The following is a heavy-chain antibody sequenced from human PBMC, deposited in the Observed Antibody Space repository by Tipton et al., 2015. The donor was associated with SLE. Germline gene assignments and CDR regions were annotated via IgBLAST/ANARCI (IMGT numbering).Heavy chain of an antibody. CDR1: GGSFSGYY. V-gene: IGHV4-34*01. CDR2: TNYDSGST. Sequence: TLSLTCAVYGGSFSGYYWSWIRQPPGKGLEWIGSTNYDSGSTHYNPSLMSRVTISVDTSKNQLSLKLRSVAAADTAVYYCARDPGGFGDYWGQGIVVTVSS. CDR3: ARDPGGFGDY. J-gene: IGHJ4*02. D-gene: IGHD3-10*01.